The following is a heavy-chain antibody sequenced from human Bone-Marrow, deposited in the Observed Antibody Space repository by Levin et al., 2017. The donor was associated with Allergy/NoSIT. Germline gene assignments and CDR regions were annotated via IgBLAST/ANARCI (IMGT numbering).Heavy chain of an antibody. CDR2: SYTSGNI. J-gene: IGHJ6*03. CDR3: ARVLQYSYYYTDV. V-gene: IGHV4-61*09. CDR1: GVSITSGSYY. D-gene: IGHD2-21*01. Sequence: SETLSLTCTVSGVSITSGSYYWSWIRQRAGKGLEWIGHSYTSGNITYNPSLKSRVTISLDTSKNQFSLKLRSVTAADTAVYYCARVLQYSYYYTDVWGKGTMVTVSS.